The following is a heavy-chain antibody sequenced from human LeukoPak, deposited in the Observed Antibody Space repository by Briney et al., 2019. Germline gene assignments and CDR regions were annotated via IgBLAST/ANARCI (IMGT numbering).Heavy chain of an antibody. CDR3: ARVTGYMIEDYFDY. J-gene: IGHJ4*02. Sequence: SETLSLTCTVSGGSISSYYWSWIRQPPGKGLEWIGYIYYSGSTNYNPSLKSRVTISVDTSKNQFSLKLRSATAADTAVYYCARVTGYMIEDYFDYWGQGILVTVSS. CDR1: GGSISSYY. D-gene: IGHD3-9*01. V-gene: IGHV4-59*01. CDR2: IYYSGST.